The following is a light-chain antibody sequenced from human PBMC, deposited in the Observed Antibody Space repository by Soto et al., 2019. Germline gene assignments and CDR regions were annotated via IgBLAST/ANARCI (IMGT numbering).Light chain of an antibody. Sequence: HSVLAQHASVSGSPGQSITISCTGSSSDIASFNYVSWYQQYPGKAPKLLIYQVTSRASGVSHRFSGSKFGDTASLTISGLQPEDEAEYYCNSYSSSTFYVFGTGTKVTVL. V-gene: IGLV2-14*01. CDR2: QVT. CDR1: SSDIASFNY. CDR3: NSYSSSTFYV. J-gene: IGLJ1*01.